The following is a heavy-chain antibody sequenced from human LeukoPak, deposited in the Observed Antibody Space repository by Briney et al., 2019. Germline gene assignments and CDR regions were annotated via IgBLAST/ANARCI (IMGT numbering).Heavy chain of an antibody. CDR2: ISWNSGSI. CDR1: GFTFDDYA. Sequence: PGGFLRLSCAASGFTFDDYAMHWVRQAPGKGLEWVSGISWNSGSIGYADSVKGRFTISRDNAKNSLFLQMNSLRAEDMALYYCVRKSALEDAFDIWGQGTMVTVSS. V-gene: IGHV3-9*03. J-gene: IGHJ3*02. CDR3: VRKSALEDAFDI.